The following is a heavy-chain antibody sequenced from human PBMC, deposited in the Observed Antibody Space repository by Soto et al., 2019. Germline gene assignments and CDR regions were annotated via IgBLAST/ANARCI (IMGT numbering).Heavy chain of an antibody. CDR3: AKATSVLAARPKNAFDI. CDR1: GFTFSSYA. CDR2: ISGSGGST. V-gene: IGHV3-23*01. Sequence: EVQLLESGGGLVQPGGSLRLSCAASGFTFSSYAMSWVRQAPGKGLEWVSAISGSGGSTYYADSVKGRFTISRDNSKNTLYLQMNSLRAEDTAVYYCAKATSVLAARPKNAFDIWGQGTMVNVSS. D-gene: IGHD6-6*01. J-gene: IGHJ3*02.